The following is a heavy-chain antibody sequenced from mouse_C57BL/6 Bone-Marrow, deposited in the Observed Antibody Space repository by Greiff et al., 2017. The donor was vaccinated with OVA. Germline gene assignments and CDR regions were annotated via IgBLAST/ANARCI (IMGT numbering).Heavy chain of an antibody. J-gene: IGHJ4*01. V-gene: IGHV2-2*01. CDR1: GFSFTSYG. CDR2: IWSGGST. Sequence: VKLMESGPGLVQPSQCLSISCTVSGFSFTSYGVHWVRQSPGKGLEWMGVIWSGGSTDYNEAFISRMGISKVNYKSQVVFIMNILQADDTAIYYCARNTKLRAGYYAMDYWGQGTSVTVSS. CDR3: ARNTKLRAGYYAMDY. D-gene: IGHD3-1*01.